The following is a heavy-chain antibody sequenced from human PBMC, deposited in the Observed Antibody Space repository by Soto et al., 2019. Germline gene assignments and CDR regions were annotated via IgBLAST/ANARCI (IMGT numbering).Heavy chain of an antibody. J-gene: IGHJ6*02. V-gene: IGHV1-2*04. CDR2: INPNSGGT. Sequence: ASVKVSCKASGYTFTGYYMHWVRQAPGQGLEWMGWINPNSGGTNYAQKFQGWVAMTRDTSISTAYMEVSRLRSDDTAVYYCARDREYFYYGMDVWGQGTTVTVSS. CDR3: ARDREYFYYGMDV. CDR1: GYTFTGYY.